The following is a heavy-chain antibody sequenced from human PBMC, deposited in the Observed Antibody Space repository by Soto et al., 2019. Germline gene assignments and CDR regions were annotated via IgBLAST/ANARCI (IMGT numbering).Heavy chain of an antibody. D-gene: IGHD5-12*01. Sequence: ASVKVSCKVSGYTLTDLSMNWVRQAPGKGLEWMGGFDPEDGETIDAQKFQGRVTMTEDTSTDTAYMELSSLRSEDTAVYYCATPYSGYDYRFDYWGQGTLVTVSS. J-gene: IGHJ4*02. CDR2: FDPEDGET. CDR3: ATPYSGYDYRFDY. V-gene: IGHV1-24*01. CDR1: GYTLTDLS.